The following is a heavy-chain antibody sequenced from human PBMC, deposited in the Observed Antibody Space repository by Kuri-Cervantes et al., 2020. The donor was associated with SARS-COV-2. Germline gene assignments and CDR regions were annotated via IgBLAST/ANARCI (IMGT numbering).Heavy chain of an antibody. V-gene: IGHV3-30*02. D-gene: IGHD2-2*01. CDR1: GFTFSSYG. Sequence: CAASGFTFSSYGMHWVRQAPGKGLEWVAFIRYDGSNKYYADSVKGRFTISRDNSKNTLYLQMNSLRAEDTAVYYCAKDQDADVVPDYWGQGTLVTVSS. CDR2: IRYDGSNK. CDR3: AKDQDADVVPDY. J-gene: IGHJ4*02.